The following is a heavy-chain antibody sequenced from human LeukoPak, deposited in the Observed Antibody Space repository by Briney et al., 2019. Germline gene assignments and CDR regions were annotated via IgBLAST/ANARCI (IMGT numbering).Heavy chain of an antibody. V-gene: IGHV3-7*01. D-gene: IGHD2-21*02. Sequence: GGSLRLSCAASGVTVSSYWMSWVRQAPGKGLEWVANIKQDGSEKYYVDSVKGRFTISRDNAKNSLYLQMNSLRAEDTAVYYCARVMRGVVVTAIYYYYGMDVWGQGTTVTVSS. CDR2: IKQDGSEK. CDR1: GVTVSSYW. CDR3: ARVMRGVVVTAIYYYYGMDV. J-gene: IGHJ6*02.